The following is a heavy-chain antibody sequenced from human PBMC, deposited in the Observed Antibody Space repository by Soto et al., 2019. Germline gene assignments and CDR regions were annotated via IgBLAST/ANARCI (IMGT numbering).Heavy chain of an antibody. V-gene: IGHV4-31*03. D-gene: IGHD3-10*02. J-gene: IGHJ6*03. CDR3: ASTDYVAYYMDV. Sequence: TLSLTCSVSGGSISSGYYWTWIRQHPGKGLEWIGYIYYSGNTYYNPSLKGRVTISVDTSKNQFSLKLSSVTAADTAVYYCASTDYVAYYMDVWGQGTTVTVSS. CDR2: IYYSGNT. CDR1: GGSISSGYY.